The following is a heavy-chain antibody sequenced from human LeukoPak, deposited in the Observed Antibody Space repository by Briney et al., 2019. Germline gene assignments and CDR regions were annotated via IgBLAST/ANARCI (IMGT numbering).Heavy chain of an antibody. J-gene: IGHJ6*03. D-gene: IGHD3-10*01. Sequence: ASVKVSCKVSGYTLTELSMHWVRQAPGQGLEWMGWINPNSGGTNYAQKFQGRVTMTRDTSISTAYMELSRLRSDDTAVYYCARGAGPGRYYMDVWGKGTTVTVSS. CDR3: ARGAGPGRYYMDV. CDR2: INPNSGGT. CDR1: GYTLTELS. V-gene: IGHV1-2*02.